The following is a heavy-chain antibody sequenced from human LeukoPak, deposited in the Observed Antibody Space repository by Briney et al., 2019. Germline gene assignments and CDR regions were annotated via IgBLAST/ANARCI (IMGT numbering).Heavy chain of an antibody. Sequence: PGGSLRLSCAATGFTASSKFRSWVRQAPGKGLEWVSLIHTGGDTSYVESVKGRFTISRDNSENTLYLQMNSMRAEDTAVYYCAGDYEGGAYLAFGYWGQGTLVTVSS. CDR2: IHTGGDT. J-gene: IGHJ4*02. D-gene: IGHD3-22*01. CDR3: AGDYEGGAYLAFGY. CDR1: GFTASSKF. V-gene: IGHV3-53*01.